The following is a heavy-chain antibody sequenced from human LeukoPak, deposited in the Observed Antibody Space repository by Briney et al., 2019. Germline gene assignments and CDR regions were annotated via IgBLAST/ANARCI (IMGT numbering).Heavy chain of an antibody. J-gene: IGHJ4*02. D-gene: IGHD6-6*01. Sequence: GSVKVSCKASGYILTAYYMHWVRQAPGQGLEWMGWINPNSGGTNYAQKFQGRVTMTRDTSISTAYMELSRLRSDDTAVYYRARAMSIAARLQTIFDYWGQGTLVTVSS. V-gene: IGHV1-2*02. CDR1: GYILTAYY. CDR3: ARAMSIAARLQTIFDY. CDR2: INPNSGGT.